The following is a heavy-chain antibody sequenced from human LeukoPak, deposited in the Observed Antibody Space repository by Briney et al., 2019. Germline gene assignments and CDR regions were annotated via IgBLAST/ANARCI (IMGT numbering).Heavy chain of an antibody. CDR2: MNPNSGNT. D-gene: IGHD1-7*01. CDR3: ALRGTHDAFDI. V-gene: IGHV1-8*03. Sequence: GASVKVSCKASGYTFTSYDINWVRQATGQGLEWMGWMNPNSGNTGYAQKFQGRVTITRNTSISTAYMELSSLRSEDTAVYYCALRGTHDAFDIWGQGTMVTVSS. CDR1: GYTFTSYD. J-gene: IGHJ3*02.